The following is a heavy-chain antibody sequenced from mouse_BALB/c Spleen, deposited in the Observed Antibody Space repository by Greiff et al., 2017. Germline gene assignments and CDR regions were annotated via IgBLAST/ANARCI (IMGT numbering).Heavy chain of an antibody. J-gene: IGHJ3*01. CDR3: ARFAYDGYFFAY. CDR2: ISYSGST. V-gene: IGHV3-2*02. CDR1: GYSITSDYA. Sequence: DVKLQESGPGLVKPSQSLSLTCTVTGYSITSDYAWNWIRQFPGNKLEWMGYISYSGSTSYNPSLKSRISITRDTSKNQFFLQLNSVTTEDTATYYCARFAYDGYFFAYWGQGTLVTVSA. D-gene: IGHD2-3*01.